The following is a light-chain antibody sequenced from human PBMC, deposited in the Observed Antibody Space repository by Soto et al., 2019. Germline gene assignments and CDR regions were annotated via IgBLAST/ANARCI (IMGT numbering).Light chain of an antibody. CDR3: QEYNTYSRT. J-gene: IGKJ1*01. V-gene: IGKV1-5*03. CDR2: KAS. Sequence: DIQMTQSPSSLSATVGDRVTITCRASQSISSWLAWYQQKPGKAPNLLIYKASSLESGVPSRCSGSGSGTEFTLTISSLQPDDFATYYCQEYNTYSRTFGQGTKVDI. CDR1: QSISSW.